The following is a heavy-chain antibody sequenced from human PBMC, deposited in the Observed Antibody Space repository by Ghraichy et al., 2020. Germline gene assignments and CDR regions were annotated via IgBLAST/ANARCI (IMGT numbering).Heavy chain of an antibody. V-gene: IGHV3-74*01. CDR3: ARDIQWEFYDY. CDR2: IDTDSRFT. Sequence: GGSLRLSCVASGFTFSSYMMHWVRQAPGKGLVWVSRIDTDSRFTTYADSVKGRFTVSRDNAKNTLYLQMNSPRAEDTAVYYCARDIQWEFYDYWGQGTLVTVSS. J-gene: IGHJ4*02. CDR1: GFTFSSYM. D-gene: IGHD1-26*01.